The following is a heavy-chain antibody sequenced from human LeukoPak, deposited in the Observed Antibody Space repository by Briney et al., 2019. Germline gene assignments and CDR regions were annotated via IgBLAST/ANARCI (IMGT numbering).Heavy chain of an antibody. Sequence: PGGSLRLSCAASGFTFSSYSMNWVRQAPGKGLEWVSAISGSGGSTYYADSVKGRFTISRDNSKNTLYLQMNSLRAEDTAVYYCAKDKAGVVPAATHFDFWGQGTLVTVSS. D-gene: IGHD2-2*01. CDR1: GFTFSSYS. CDR3: AKDKAGVVPAATHFDF. CDR2: ISGSGGST. J-gene: IGHJ4*02. V-gene: IGHV3-23*01.